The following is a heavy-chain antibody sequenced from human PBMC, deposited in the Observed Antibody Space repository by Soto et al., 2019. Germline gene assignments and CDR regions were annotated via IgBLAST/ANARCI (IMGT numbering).Heavy chain of an antibody. CDR1: GFTFSNAW. V-gene: IGHV3-15*01. J-gene: IGHJ4*02. CDR3: TTGYYYDSSGYPFDY. CDR2: IKSKTDGGTT. Sequence: GRSLRLSCAASGFTFSNAWMSWVRQAPGKGLEWVGRIKSKTDGGTTDYAAPVKGRFTISRDDSKNTLYLQMNSLKTEDTAVYYCTTGYYYDSSGYPFDYWGQGTLVTVSS. D-gene: IGHD3-22*01.